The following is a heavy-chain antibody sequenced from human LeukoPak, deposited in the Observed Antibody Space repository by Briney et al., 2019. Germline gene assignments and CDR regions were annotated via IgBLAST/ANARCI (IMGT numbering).Heavy chain of an antibody. CDR2: VRSRAYGGTP. D-gene: IGHD2-15*01. CDR3: TTEVVAGPTKFEY. CDR1: GFTFGDYA. V-gene: IGHV3-49*04. J-gene: IGHJ4*02. Sequence: QPGRSLTLSCIASGFTFGDYAMDWVRQAPGKGLEWVGFVRSRAYGGTPEYGASVKGRFTISRDDSKAVAYLQMNSLTAEDTAVYFCTTEVVAGPTKFEYWGQGTLVTVSS.